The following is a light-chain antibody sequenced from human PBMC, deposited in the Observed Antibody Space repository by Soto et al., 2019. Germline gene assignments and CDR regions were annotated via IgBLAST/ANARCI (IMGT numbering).Light chain of an antibody. V-gene: IGKV3-20*01. CDR2: AAS. CDR1: QSLITRY. Sequence: EIVLTQSPGTLSLFPGERATLSCRASQSLITRYLAWYQQKPGQAPRLLIYAASSRATGIPDRFSGSGSGTDFTPTISRLEPEDFAVYSCPQYGTSPSFGEGTRLEIK. CDR3: PQYGTSPS. J-gene: IGKJ5*01.